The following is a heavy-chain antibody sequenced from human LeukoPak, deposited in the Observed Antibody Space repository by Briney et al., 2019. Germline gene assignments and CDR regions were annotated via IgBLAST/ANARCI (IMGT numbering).Heavy chain of an antibody. CDR2: ISSSGSNI. D-gene: IGHD4-11*01. V-gene: IGHV3-48*03. CDR1: GFTFSNYE. J-gene: IGHJ4*02. CDR3: VRGSVYSNYLDY. Sequence: GGSLRLSCAASGFTFSNYEMNWVRQAPGKGLEWVSYISSSGSNIYYADSVKGRFTISRDNAKDSLYLQMNSLRAEDTAVYYCVRGSVYSNYLDYWDQGTLVTVSS.